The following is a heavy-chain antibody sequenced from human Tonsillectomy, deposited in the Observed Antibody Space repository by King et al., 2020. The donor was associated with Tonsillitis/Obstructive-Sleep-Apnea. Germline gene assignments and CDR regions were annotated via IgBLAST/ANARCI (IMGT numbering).Heavy chain of an antibody. CDR3: TTDYYDSSGYLVDY. V-gene: IGHV3-15*07. D-gene: IGHD3-22*01. J-gene: IGHJ4*02. Sequence: VQLAESGGGLVKPGGSLRLSCAVSGFTFSNAWMNWVRQAPGKGLEWVGRIKSKTDGGTTDYAAPVKGRFTISRDDSKNTLYLQMNSLKTEDTAVYYCTTDYYDSSGYLVDYWGQGTLVTVSS. CDR1: GFTFSNAW. CDR2: IKSKTDGGTT.